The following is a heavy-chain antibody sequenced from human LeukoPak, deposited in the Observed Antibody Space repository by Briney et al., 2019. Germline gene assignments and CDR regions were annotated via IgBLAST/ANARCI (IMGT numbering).Heavy chain of an antibody. Sequence: ASVKVSCKASGYTFTSYDINWVRQATGQGLEWMGWMNPNSGNTGYAQKFQGRVTMTRNTSISTAYMELSSLRSEDTAVYYCARGGRGWIRPHRFASGAKETLVPSPQ. CDR1: GYTFTSYD. CDR2: MNPNSGNT. CDR3: ARGGRGWIRPHRFAS. D-gene: IGHD6-19*01. V-gene: IGHV1-8*01. J-gene: IGHJ4*02.